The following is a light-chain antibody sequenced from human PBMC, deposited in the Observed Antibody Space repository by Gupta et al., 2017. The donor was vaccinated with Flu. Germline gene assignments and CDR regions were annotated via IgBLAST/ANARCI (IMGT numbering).Light chain of an antibody. CDR2: EVS. CDR3: SSYTNTNTLVL. J-gene: IGLJ2*01. V-gene: IGLV2-14*01. Sequence: MTVVYTGNGSDIRGYNAVCWYQQYPGKAPKLLFFEVSSRSSGVSARFCGTKCGTTAFLTIAGLQAEEEADYYCSSYTNTNTLVLFGGGTQLTVL. CDR1: GSDIRGYNA.